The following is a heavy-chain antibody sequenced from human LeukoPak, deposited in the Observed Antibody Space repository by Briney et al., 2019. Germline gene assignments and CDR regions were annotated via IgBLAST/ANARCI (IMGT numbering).Heavy chain of an antibody. Sequence: GGSLRLSCAASGFTFSDYGMHWVRQAPGKGLEWVAVISYDGSNKYYVGSVKGRFTISRDNSKNTLYLQMNSLRAEDTAVYYCARPDVVTFAEYFQHWGQGTLVTVSS. V-gene: IGHV3-30*03. J-gene: IGHJ1*01. CDR3: ARPDVVTFAEYFQH. D-gene: IGHD3-22*01. CDR1: GFTFSDYG. CDR2: ISYDGSNK.